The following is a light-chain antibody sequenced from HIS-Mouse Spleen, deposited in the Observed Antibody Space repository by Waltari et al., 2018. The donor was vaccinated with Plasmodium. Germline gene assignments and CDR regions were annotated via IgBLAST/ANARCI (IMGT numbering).Light chain of an antibody. CDR1: QSVSSSY. CDR2: GAS. Sequence: EIVLTQSPGTLSLSPGERATLSCRASQSVSSSYLAWDQQKPGQAPRLLILGASSRATGIPDRFSGSGSGTDFTLTISRLGPEDFAVYYCQQYGSSPITFGQGTRLEIK. V-gene: IGKV3-20*01. J-gene: IGKJ5*01. CDR3: QQYGSSPIT.